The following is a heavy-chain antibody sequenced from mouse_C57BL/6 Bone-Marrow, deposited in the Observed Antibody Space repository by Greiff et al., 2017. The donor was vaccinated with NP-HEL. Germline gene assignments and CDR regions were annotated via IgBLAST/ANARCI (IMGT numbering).Heavy chain of an antibody. CDR3: TSCSYVSAMDY. D-gene: IGHD1-1*01. CDR1: GYTFTSYW. J-gene: IGHJ4*01. CDR2: IYPGNSDT. Sequence: VQLQQSGTVLARPGASVKMSCKTSGYTFTSYWMHWVKQRPGQGLEWIGAIYPGNSDTSSNQKFKGKAKLTAVTSASTAYMELSSLTNEDSAVYYCTSCSYVSAMDYWGQGTSVTVSS. V-gene: IGHV1-5*01.